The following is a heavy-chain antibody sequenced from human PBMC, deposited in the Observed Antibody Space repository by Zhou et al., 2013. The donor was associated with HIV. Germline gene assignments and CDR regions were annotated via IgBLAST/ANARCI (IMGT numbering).Heavy chain of an antibody. V-gene: IGHV1-8*03. CDR2: MNPKSANT. Sequence: QVQLVQSGPEVKNPGASVKVSCKASGYTFSDSDINWVRQATGQGLEWMGWMNPKSANTGYAQKFHGRFTISADESTSTVYMELSSLRSEDTAVYYCARDAFDIWGQGDNGHRLF. CDR3: ARDAFDI. J-gene: IGHJ3*02. CDR1: GYTFSDSD.